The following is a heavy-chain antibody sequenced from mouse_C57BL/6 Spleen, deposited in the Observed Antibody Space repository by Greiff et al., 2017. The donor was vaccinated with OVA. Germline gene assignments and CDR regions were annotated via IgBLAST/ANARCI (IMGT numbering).Heavy chain of an antibody. V-gene: IGHV1-26*01. J-gene: IGHJ2*01. D-gene: IGHD1-1*01. Sequence: EVQLQQSGPELVKPGASVKISCKASGYTFTDYYMNWVKQSHGKSLEWIGDINPNNGGTSYNQKFKGKATLTVDKSSSTAYMELRSLTSEDSAVYYCARSRSLLLRYLDYWGQGTTLTVSS. CDR1: GYTFTDYY. CDR3: ARSRSLLLRYLDY. CDR2: INPNNGGT.